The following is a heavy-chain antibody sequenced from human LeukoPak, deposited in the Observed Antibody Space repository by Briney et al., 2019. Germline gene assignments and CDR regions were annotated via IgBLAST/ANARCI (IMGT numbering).Heavy chain of an antibody. CDR2: ISASGTST. V-gene: IGHV3-23*01. Sequence: GSLRLSCAASEFTFSSYAMSWVRQAPGKGLEWVSAISASGTSTYYADSVKGRFTISRDNSKNTLYLQMNSLRPEDTALYYRARDPPLRVRGVIIETTYYYYYYMDVWGKGTTVTVSS. CDR1: EFTFSSYA. D-gene: IGHD3-10*01. J-gene: IGHJ6*03. CDR3: ARDPPLRVRGVIIETTYYYYYYMDV.